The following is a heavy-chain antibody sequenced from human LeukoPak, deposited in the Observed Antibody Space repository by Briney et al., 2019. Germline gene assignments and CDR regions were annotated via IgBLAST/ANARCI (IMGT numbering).Heavy chain of an antibody. Sequence: GRSLRLSCAASGFTFSSYGMHWVRQAPGKGLEWVALISYDGSNKDYADSVKGRFTISRDNSKNTLYLQMNSLRAEDTAVYYCASTGSAAGPLAYYYYYMDVWGKGTTVTVSS. CDR3: ASTGSAAGPLAYYYYYMDV. J-gene: IGHJ6*03. CDR2: ISYDGSNK. CDR1: GFTFSSYG. V-gene: IGHV3-30*03. D-gene: IGHD6-13*01.